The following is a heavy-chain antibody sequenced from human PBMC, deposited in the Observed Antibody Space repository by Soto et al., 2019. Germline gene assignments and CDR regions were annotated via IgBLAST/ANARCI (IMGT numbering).Heavy chain of an antibody. CDR3: ARAQYTGSYFDACDI. D-gene: IGHD1-26*01. V-gene: IGHV3-33*03. Sequence: GGSLRLSCAASGFSFSSYGMHWVRQAPGKGLDWVAVIWFDGSNKYYADPVKGRFTISRDNSKNTLYLQMNSLRVEDTAVYYCARAQYTGSYFDACDIWGQGTMVTVSS. CDR2: IWFDGSNK. CDR1: GFSFSSYG. J-gene: IGHJ3*02.